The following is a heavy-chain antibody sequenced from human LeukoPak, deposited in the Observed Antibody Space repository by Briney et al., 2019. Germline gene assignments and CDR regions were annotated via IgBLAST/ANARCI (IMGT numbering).Heavy chain of an antibody. D-gene: IGHD3-10*01. Sequence: GESLKISCKGSGYTLTSYWIGWVRQMPGEGLEWMGIIYAGDSDTRYSPSFQGQVTISADKSISTAYLQWSSLKASDTAMYYCARHYGPLELDYWGQGTLVTVSS. V-gene: IGHV5-51*01. CDR3: ARHYGPLELDY. CDR2: IYAGDSDT. J-gene: IGHJ4*02. CDR1: GYTLTSYW.